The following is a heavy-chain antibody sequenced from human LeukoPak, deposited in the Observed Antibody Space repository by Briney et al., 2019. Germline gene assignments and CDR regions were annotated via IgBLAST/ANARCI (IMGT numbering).Heavy chain of an antibody. CDR1: GFTFRDYY. Sequence: GGSLRLSCAASGFTFRDYYMTWIRQAPGKGLELVSYISSSGSIIYYADSVKGRFIISRDNAKNSLYLQMNSLRAEDTAVYFCARVGYDSSGRFDYWGQGTLVTVSS. V-gene: IGHV3-11*04. CDR2: ISSSGSII. CDR3: ARVGYDSSGRFDY. J-gene: IGHJ4*02. D-gene: IGHD3-22*01.